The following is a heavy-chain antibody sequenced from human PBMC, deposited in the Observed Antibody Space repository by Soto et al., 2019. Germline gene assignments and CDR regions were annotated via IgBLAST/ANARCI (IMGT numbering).Heavy chain of an antibody. D-gene: IGHD3-10*01. Sequence: QVQLQESGPGLVKPSQTLSLTCTVSGGSISSGDYYWSWIRQPPGKGLEWIGYIYYSGSTYYNPSLHSRATIPVDPSTYPFPRKVRSVTASDTAVYYCAIGGRGVLLLYWGQGTLVTVPS. V-gene: IGHV4-30-4*01. CDR3: AIGGRGVLLLY. CDR2: IYYSGST. J-gene: IGHJ4*02. CDR1: GGSISSGDYY.